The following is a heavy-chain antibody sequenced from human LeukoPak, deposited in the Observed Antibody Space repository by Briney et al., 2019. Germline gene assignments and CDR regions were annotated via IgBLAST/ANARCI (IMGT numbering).Heavy chain of an antibody. CDR2: ISYDGSNK. J-gene: IGHJ4*02. CDR3: AREVDRSFGY. Sequence: PGGSLRLSCAASGFSFSTYGMHWVRQAPGKGLEWVAVISYDGSNKYYADSVKGRFTISRDNSKNSLSLQMNSLRVEDTAVYYCAREVDRSFGYWGQGNLVTVSS. V-gene: IGHV3-30*03. CDR1: GFSFSTYG. D-gene: IGHD2-15*01.